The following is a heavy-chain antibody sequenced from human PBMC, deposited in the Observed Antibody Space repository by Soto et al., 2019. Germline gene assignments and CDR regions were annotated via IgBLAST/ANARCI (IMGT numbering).Heavy chain of an antibody. Sequence: SETLSLTCTVSGGSISSGGYYWSWIRQHPGKGLEWIGYIYYSGSTYYNPSLKSRVTISVDTSKNQFSLKLSSVTAADTAVYYCARKYAWTYGWFDPCGQGTLVSV. CDR1: GGSISSGGYY. J-gene: IGHJ5*02. D-gene: IGHD1-7*01. V-gene: IGHV4-31*03. CDR2: IYYSGST. CDR3: ARKYAWTYGWFDP.